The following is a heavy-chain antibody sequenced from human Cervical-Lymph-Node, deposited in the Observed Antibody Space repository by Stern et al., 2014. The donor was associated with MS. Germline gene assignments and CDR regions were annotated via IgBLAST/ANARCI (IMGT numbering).Heavy chain of an antibody. CDR1: GGSVSSGSYY. D-gene: IGHD3-10*01. CDR2: IYYSGST. CDR3: AREGVPFGY. J-gene: IGHJ4*02. V-gene: IGHV4-61*01. Sequence: QVQLVESGPGLVKPSETLSLTCTVSGGSVSSGSYYWSWIRQPPGKGLEWIGYIYYSGSTNYNPSLKSRVTISVDTSKNQFSLKLSSVTAADTAVYYCAREGVPFGYWGQGTLVTVSS.